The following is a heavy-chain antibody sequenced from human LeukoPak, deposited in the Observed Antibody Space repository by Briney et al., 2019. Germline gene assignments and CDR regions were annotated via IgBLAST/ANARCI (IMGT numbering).Heavy chain of an antibody. J-gene: IGHJ6*02. Sequence: GESLKISCTGSGYYFTTRWLAWVRQKPGKGLEWMGTVYPGDSETKYSPAFEGQVTISGDKSINTVYLQWDSLKASDTAMYYCARAKGSTYFYGMDVWAQGTMVIVSS. CDR3: ARAKGSTYFYGMDV. CDR1: GYYFTTRW. V-gene: IGHV5-51*01. CDR2: VYPGDSET. D-gene: IGHD2/OR15-2a*01.